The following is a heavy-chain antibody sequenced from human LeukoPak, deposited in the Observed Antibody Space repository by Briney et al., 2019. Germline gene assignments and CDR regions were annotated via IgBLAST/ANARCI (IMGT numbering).Heavy chain of an antibody. V-gene: IGHV3-21*05. CDR3: ARTGGIRAVPGPYYFDH. D-gene: IGHD6-19*01. Sequence: GGSLRLSCKASGFTFSRYAMNWVRQAPGKGLEWVSYINTDSSDIHYADSVKGRFTISRDNAKNSLYLQMNSLTAEDTAVYYCARTGGIRAVPGPYYFDHWGQGTLVTVSS. J-gene: IGHJ4*02. CDR2: INTDSSDI. CDR1: GFTFSRYA.